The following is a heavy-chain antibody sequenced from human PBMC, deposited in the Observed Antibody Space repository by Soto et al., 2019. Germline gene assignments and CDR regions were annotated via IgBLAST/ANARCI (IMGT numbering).Heavy chain of an antibody. J-gene: IGHJ4*02. CDR3: AHRPSGWYLFDY. CDR2: IYWNDDK. D-gene: IGHD6-19*01. CDR1: EFSLSTSGLG. V-gene: IGHV2-5*01. Sequence: QITLKESGPTLVRPTQTLTLTCTFSEFSLSTSGLGVGWIRQPPGKALEWLALIYWNDDKRYSPSLKARLTITKDTSKNQVVLTMTNMDPVDTATYYCAHRPSGWYLFDYWGQGTLVTVSS.